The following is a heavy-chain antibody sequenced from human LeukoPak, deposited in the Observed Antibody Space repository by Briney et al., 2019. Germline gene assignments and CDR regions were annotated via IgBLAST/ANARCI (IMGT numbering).Heavy chain of an antibody. J-gene: IGHJ1*01. CDR3: ARDVYGDYGSTEYFQH. D-gene: IGHD4-17*01. Sequence: PGGSLGLSCAASGFTFSSYWMSWVRQAPGKGLEWVANIKQDGSEKYYVDSVKGRFTISRDNAKNSLYLQMNSLRAEDTAVYYCARDVYGDYGSTEYFQHWGQGTLVTVSS. CDR1: GFTFSSYW. V-gene: IGHV3-7*01. CDR2: IKQDGSEK.